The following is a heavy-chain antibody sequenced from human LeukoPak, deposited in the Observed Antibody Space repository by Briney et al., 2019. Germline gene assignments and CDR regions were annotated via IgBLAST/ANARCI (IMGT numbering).Heavy chain of an antibody. D-gene: IGHD6-19*01. J-gene: IGHJ1*01. CDR1: GGTFSSYA. CDR2: IIPIFGTA. V-gene: IGHV1-69*13. Sequence: SVKVSCKASGGTFSSYAISWVRQAPGQGLEWMGGIIPIFGTANYAQKFQGGVTITADESTSTAYMELSSLRSEDTAVYYCAREPSVADLGGFQHWGQGTLVTVSS. CDR3: AREPSVADLGGFQH.